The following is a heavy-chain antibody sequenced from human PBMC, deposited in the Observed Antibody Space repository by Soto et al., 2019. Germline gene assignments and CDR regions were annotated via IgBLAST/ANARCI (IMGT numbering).Heavy chain of an antibody. CDR2: TYYRSKWYN. Sequence: SQTLSLTCAISVDSVSSNSAAWNWIRQSPSRGLEWLGRTYYRSKWYNDYAVSVKSRITINPDTSKNQFSLQLNSVTPEDTAVYYCARGGQWLETGYYYYYGMDVWGQGTTVTAP. D-gene: IGHD6-19*01. CDR3: ARGGQWLETGYYYYYGMDV. J-gene: IGHJ6*02. V-gene: IGHV6-1*01. CDR1: VDSVSSNSAA.